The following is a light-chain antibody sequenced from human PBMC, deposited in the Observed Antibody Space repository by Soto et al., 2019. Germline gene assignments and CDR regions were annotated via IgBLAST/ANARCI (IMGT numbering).Light chain of an antibody. CDR2: DVS. J-gene: IGKJ5*01. CDR3: QQYGYSPIT. CDR1: QSARSS. V-gene: IGKV3-15*01. Sequence: EVVMTQSPATLSLSPGERATLSCRASQSARSSLGWYQQKPGQPPSLLIYDVSIRATGIPARFNGSGSGTEFTLTISSLQSEDFAVYCCQQYGYSPITFGQGTRLEI.